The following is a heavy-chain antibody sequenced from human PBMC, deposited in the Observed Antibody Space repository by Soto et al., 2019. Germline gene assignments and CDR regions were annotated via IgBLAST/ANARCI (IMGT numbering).Heavy chain of an antibody. CDR2: MNPNSGNT. D-gene: IGHD3-16*01. CDR1: GYTFTSYD. CDR3: ARERSFGADY. V-gene: IGHV1-8*01. Sequence: ASVKASCKASGYTFTSYDINWVRQATGQGLEWMGWMNPNSGNTGYAQKFQGRVTMTRNTSITTVYMELSSLRSEDTAVYYCARERSFGADYWGQGTLVTVSS. J-gene: IGHJ4*02.